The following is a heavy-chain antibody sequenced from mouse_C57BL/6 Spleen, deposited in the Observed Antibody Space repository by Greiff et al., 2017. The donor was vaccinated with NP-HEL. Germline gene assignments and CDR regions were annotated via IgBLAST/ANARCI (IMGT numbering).Heavy chain of an antibody. J-gene: IGHJ2*01. CDR2: ISSGSSTI. Sequence: EVQLVESGGGLVKPGGSLKLSCAASGFTFSDYGMHWVRQAPEKGLEWVAYISSGSSTIYYADTVKGRFTISRDNAKNTLFLQMTSLRSEDTAMYYCARDRYYYGSSYVEGGFDYWGQGTTLTVSS. V-gene: IGHV5-17*01. D-gene: IGHD1-1*01. CDR1: GFTFSDYG. CDR3: ARDRYYYGSSYVEGGFDY.